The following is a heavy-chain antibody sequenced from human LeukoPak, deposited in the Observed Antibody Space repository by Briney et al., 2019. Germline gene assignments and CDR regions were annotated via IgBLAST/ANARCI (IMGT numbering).Heavy chain of an antibody. CDR2: ISYDGSNK. V-gene: IGHV3-30*18. CDR3: AKGQNLWFGELLHSG. J-gene: IGHJ4*02. CDR1: GFTFSSYG. Sequence: GGSLRLSCAASGFTFSSYGIHWVCQAPGKGLEWVAVISYDGSNKYYADSVKGRFTISRDNSKNTLYLQMNSLRAEDTAVYYCAKGQNLWFGELLHSGWGQGTLVTVSS. D-gene: IGHD3-10*01.